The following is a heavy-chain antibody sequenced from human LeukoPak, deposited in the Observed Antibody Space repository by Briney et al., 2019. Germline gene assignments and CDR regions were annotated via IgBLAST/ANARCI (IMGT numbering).Heavy chain of an antibody. CDR2: IYHSGST. D-gene: IGHD6-19*01. Sequence: SETLSLTCAVSGGSISSSNWWSWVRQPPGKGLEWIGEIYHSGSTNYNPSLKSRVTISVDTSKNQFSLKLSSVTAADTAVYYCARGYSSGWYGKGFDYWGQGTLVTVSS. CDR3: ARGYSSGWYGKGFDY. J-gene: IGHJ4*02. V-gene: IGHV4-4*02. CDR1: GGSISSSNW.